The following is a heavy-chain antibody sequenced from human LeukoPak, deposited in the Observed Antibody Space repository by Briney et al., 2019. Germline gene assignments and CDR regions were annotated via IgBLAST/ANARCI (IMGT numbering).Heavy chain of an antibody. CDR1: GGSISSSSYY. V-gene: IGHV4-39*01. J-gene: IGHJ6*03. Sequence: SETLSLTCTVSGGSISSSSYYWGWIRQPPGKGLEWIGSIHYNGSTYYNPSLKSRVSISVDMSKNHFSLKLSSVTAADTAVYYCVNERDYYYYMDVWGKGTTVTIPS. CDR2: IHYNGST. CDR3: VNERDYYYYMDV.